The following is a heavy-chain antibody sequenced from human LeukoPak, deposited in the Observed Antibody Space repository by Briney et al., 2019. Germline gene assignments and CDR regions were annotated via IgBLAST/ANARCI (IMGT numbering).Heavy chain of an antibody. Sequence: GGSLRLSCAASGFTVSSNYMSWVRQAPGKGLEWVSVIYSGGSTYYADSVKGRFTISRDNSKNTLYLQMNSLRAEDTAVYYCARSGRYYYGSGSYSPSCFDYWGQGTLVTVSS. CDR3: ARSGRYYYGSGSYSPSCFDY. J-gene: IGHJ4*02. CDR2: IYSGGST. D-gene: IGHD3-10*01. V-gene: IGHV3-53*01. CDR1: GFTVSSNY.